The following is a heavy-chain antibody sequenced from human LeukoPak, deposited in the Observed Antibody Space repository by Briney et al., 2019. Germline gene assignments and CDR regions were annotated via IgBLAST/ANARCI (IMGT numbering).Heavy chain of an antibody. CDR3: AKDGNDWDYGGNPDYYYYYMDV. V-gene: IGHV3-43D*03. D-gene: IGHD4-23*01. J-gene: IGHJ6*03. CDR1: GFTFGDYG. CDR2: ISWDGGST. Sequence: PGGSLRLSCTASGFTFGDYGMSWVRQAPGKGLEWVSLISWDGGSTYYADSVKGRFTISRDNSKNSLYLQMNSLRAEDTALYYCAKDGNDWDYGGNPDYYYYYMDVWGKGTTVTVSS.